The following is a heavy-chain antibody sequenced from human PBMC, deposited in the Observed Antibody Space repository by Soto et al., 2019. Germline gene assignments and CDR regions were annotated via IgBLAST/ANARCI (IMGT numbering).Heavy chain of an antibody. CDR2: IYYSGST. J-gene: IGHJ5*02. Sequence: SETLSLTCTVSGGSISSYYWSWIRQPPGKGLEWIGYIYYSGSTNYNPSLKSRVTISVDTSKNQFSLKLSSVTAADTAVYYGARVRSGWPGPAFDPWGQGTLVTVSS. CDR3: ARVRSGWPGPAFDP. CDR1: GGSISSYY. D-gene: IGHD3-3*01. V-gene: IGHV4-59*01.